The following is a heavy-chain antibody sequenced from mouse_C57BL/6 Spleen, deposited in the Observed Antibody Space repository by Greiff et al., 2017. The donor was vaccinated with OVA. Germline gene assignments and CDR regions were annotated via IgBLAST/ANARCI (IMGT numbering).Heavy chain of an antibody. Sequence: VKLMESGAELVKPGASVKMSCKASGYTFTSYWITWVKQRPGQGLEWIGDIYPGSGSTNYNEKFKSKATLTVDTSSSTAYMQLSSLTSEDAAVYCCARAAMDYWGQGTSVTVSS. CDR1: GYTFTSYW. J-gene: IGHJ4*01. CDR2: IYPGSGST. CDR3: ARAAMDY. V-gene: IGHV1-55*01.